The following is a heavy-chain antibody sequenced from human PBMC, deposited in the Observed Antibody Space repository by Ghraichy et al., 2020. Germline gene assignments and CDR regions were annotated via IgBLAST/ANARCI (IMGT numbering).Heavy chain of an antibody. D-gene: IGHD3-10*01. J-gene: IGHJ4*02. CDR3: AKMGGMRGVYFDS. CDR2: IYYSGST. V-gene: IGHV4-31*03. CDR1: GGSVSSGAFY. Sequence: SETLSLTCIVSGGSVSSGAFYWSWVRQHPGKGLEWIGYIYYSGSTYYNPSLKSRVSISLDTSKTQFSLELTSVIAADTAIYYCAKMGGMRGVYFDSWGQGTLVTVSS.